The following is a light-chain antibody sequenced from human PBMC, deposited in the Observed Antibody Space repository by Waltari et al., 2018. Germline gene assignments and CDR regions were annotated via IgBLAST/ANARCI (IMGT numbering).Light chain of an antibody. J-gene: IGLJ2*01. CDR1: IGDVGGYNL. V-gene: IGLV2-23*02. CDR2: EVT. Sequence: QSALTQPASVSGSPGQSITISCSGSIGDVGGYNLVSWYPQFPGRAPKLLLCEVTRRPSGVSNRFSGSKSGNTASLTISGLQAEDEAHYYCCASSGSVTSVLFGGGTMVTVL. CDR3: CASSGSVTSVL.